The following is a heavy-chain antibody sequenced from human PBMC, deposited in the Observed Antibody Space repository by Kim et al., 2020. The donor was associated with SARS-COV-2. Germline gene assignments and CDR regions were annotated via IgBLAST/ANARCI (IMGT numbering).Heavy chain of an antibody. D-gene: IGHD3-3*01. CDR3: ANNFWSGSQRYYYYGMDV. V-gene: IGHV1-69*13. CDR2: IIPIFGTA. J-gene: IGHJ6*02. CDR1: GGTFSSYA. Sequence: SVKVSCKASGGTFSSYAISWVRQAPGQGLEWMGGIIPIFGTANYAQKFQGRVTITADESTSTAYMELSSLRSEDTAVYYCANNFWSGSQRYYYYGMDVWGQGTQGTLSS.